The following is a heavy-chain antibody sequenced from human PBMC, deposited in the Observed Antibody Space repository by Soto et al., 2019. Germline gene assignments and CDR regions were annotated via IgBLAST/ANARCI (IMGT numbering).Heavy chain of an antibody. J-gene: IGHJ4*02. D-gene: IGHD6-19*01. CDR3: AKATTNGGWFNPFDS. CDR2: LSGSGTST. Sequence: EVQLLESGGGLVQPGGSLRLSCAASGFSFVNYAMNWVRQAPGKGLEWVSGLSGSGTSTYYADSVKGRFTISRDNSMDTLFLQMNSLTADDTAVYYCAKATTNGGWFNPFDSWGQGALVTVSS. CDR1: GFSFVNYA. V-gene: IGHV3-23*01.